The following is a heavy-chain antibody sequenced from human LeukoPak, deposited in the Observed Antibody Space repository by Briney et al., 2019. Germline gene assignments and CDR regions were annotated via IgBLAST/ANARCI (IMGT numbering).Heavy chain of an antibody. CDR1: GYTFTSYG. Sequence: ASVKVSCKASGYTFTSYGINWVRQAPGQGLEWMGWISAYNSNTHYAQKLQGRVTMTTDTSTSTAYMELSSLRSEDTAVYYCAREPGYMNAFDIWGQGTMVTVSS. CDR3: AREPGYMNAFDI. J-gene: IGHJ3*02. D-gene: IGHD5-18*01. V-gene: IGHV1-18*01. CDR2: ISAYNSNT.